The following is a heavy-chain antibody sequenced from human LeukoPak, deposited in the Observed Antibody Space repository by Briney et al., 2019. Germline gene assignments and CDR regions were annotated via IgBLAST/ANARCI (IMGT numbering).Heavy chain of an antibody. V-gene: IGHV4-59*12. CDR1: GGSISSYY. CDR3: ARSPSEILTGYYPFDY. Sequence: SGPTLVKPSETLSLTCTVSGGSISSYYWSWIRQPPGKGLEWIGYIYYSGSTNYNPSLKSRVTISVDTSKNQFSLKLSSVTAADTAVYYCARSPSEILTGYYPFDYWGQGTLVTVSS. J-gene: IGHJ4*02. CDR2: IYYSGST. D-gene: IGHD3-9*01.